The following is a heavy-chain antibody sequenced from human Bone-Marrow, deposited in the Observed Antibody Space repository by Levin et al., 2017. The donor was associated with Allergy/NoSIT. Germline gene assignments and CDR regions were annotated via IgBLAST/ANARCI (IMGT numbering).Heavy chain of an antibody. CDR2: IYSGGGT. D-gene: IGHD3-9*01. CDR1: GFPVFNTY. V-gene: IGHV3-53*01. CDR3: ARNPGAIDWS. J-gene: IGHJ5*02. Sequence: LSLTCAASGFPVFNTYMSWVRQAPGKGLEWVSLIYSGGGTYYAGSVKGRFTVSRDSSKNTLYLQMNSLRTEDTAVYYCARNPGAIDWSWGQGTLVTVSS.